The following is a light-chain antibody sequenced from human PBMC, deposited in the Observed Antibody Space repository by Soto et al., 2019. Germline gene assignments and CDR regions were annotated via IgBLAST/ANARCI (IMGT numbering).Light chain of an antibody. J-gene: IGLJ3*02. CDR1: SSDVGAYNY. Sequence: QSVLTQPASVSGSPGQSITISCAGTSSDVGAYNYVSWHQHHPGKAPKVMIYDVSNRPSGVSNRFSGSKSGNTASLTISGLQAEDEADYYCSSYTTSDTRGFGGGTKLTVL. CDR3: SSYTTSDTRG. V-gene: IGLV2-14*01. CDR2: DVS.